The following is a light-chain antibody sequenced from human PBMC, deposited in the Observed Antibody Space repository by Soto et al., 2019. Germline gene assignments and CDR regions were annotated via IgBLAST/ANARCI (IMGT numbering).Light chain of an antibody. CDR1: QSISSW. CDR2: KAT. CDR3: QQYNSYSG. J-gene: IGKJ4*02. V-gene: IGKV1-5*03. Sequence: DIQMTQSPSTLSASVGDRVTITCRASQSISSWLGWYQKKPGKAPKLLIYKATSVESGVPSRFSGSGSGTEFTLTISSLQPDDFASYYCQQYNSYSGFGGGTKVEIK.